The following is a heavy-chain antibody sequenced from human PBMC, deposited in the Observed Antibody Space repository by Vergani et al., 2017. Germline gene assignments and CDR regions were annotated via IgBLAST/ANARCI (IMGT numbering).Heavy chain of an antibody. CDR1: GFTFSNAW. CDR3: TTEHHSGWIQLWFARDYYYMDV. CDR2: IKSKTDGGTT. J-gene: IGHJ6*03. V-gene: IGHV3-15*01. D-gene: IGHD5-18*01. Sequence: EVQLVESGGGLVKPGGSLRLSCAASGFTFSNAWMSWVRQAPGKGLEWVGRIKSKTDGGTTDYAAPVKGRFTISRDDSKNTLYLQMNSLKTEDTAVYYCTTEHHSGWIQLWFARDYYYMDVWGKGP.